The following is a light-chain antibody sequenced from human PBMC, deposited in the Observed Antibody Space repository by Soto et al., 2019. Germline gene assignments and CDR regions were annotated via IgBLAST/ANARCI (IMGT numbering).Light chain of an antibody. CDR3: QLYGDSLFT. V-gene: IGKV3-20*01. CDR1: RRVGRSL. Sequence: PGDRATLSCTASRRVGRSLLAWYQQNPGQAPRLLIYGATSRATGIPARFSGSVSGTDFTLTISRLEPEDFAVYYCQLYGDSLFTFGPGTKVDI. CDR2: GAT. J-gene: IGKJ3*01.